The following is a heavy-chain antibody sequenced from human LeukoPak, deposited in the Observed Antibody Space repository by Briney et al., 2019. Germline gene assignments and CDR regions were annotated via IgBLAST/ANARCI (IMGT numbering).Heavy chain of an antibody. J-gene: IGHJ4*02. CDR2: IYYTGST. V-gene: IGHV4-59*01. CDR3: ARVSRGNSVGGDY. Sequence: SETLSLTCSVSGGSMSNNYWTWIRQTPGRGLEWIGYIYYTGSTNYNPSLKSRVTISVDTSKNQFSLKLSSVTAADTAMYYCARVSRGNSVGGDYWGQGTLVTVSS. D-gene: IGHD4-23*01. CDR1: GGSMSNNY.